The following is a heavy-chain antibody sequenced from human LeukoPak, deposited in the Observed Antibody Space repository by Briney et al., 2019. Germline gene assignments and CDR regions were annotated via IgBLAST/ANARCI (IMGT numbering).Heavy chain of an antibody. Sequence: GESLQISCEGSGYTFTSYWIAWVRQMPGKGLEWMGIIYPGDSDTRYSPSFQGQVTISADKSISTAYLQWSSLKASDTAMYYCATRLLNRDSSPWVWGQGTLVTVSS. CDR2: IYPGDSDT. J-gene: IGHJ4*02. D-gene: IGHD6-6*01. CDR1: GYTFTSYW. CDR3: ATRLLNRDSSPWV. V-gene: IGHV5-51*01.